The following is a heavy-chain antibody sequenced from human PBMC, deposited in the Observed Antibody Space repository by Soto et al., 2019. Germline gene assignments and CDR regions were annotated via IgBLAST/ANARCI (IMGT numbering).Heavy chain of an antibody. D-gene: IGHD2-2*01. Sequence: ASVKVSCKVSGYTLTELSMHWVRQAPGKGLEWMGGFDPEDGETIYAQKFQGRVTMTEDTSTDTAYMELSSLRSEDTAVYYCAAGADLPYCMSTKCYGRENWFDPWG. J-gene: IGHJ5*02. CDR1: GYTLTELS. CDR3: AAGADLPYCMSTKCYGRENWFDP. V-gene: IGHV1-24*01. CDR2: FDPEDGET.